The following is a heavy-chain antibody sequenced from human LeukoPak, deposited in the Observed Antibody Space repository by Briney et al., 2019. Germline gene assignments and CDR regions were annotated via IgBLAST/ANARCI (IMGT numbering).Heavy chain of an antibody. CDR1: GFTFSSYA. Sequence: GGSLRLSCAASGFTFSSYAMHWVRQAPGKGLEYVSAISSNGGSTYYANSVKGRFTISGDNSKNTLYLQMGSLRAEDMAVYYCASSRPPYYYYGMDVWGQGTTVTVSS. V-gene: IGHV3-64*01. CDR2: ISSNGGST. CDR3: ASSRPPYYYYGMDV. J-gene: IGHJ6*02.